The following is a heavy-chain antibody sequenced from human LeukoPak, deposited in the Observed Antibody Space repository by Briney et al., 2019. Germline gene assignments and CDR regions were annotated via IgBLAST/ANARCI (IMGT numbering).Heavy chain of an antibody. CDR2: IWYDGINE. V-gene: IGHV3-33*01. CDR1: GFTLCSYS. CDR3: ARGPNEYYYDSSGPIEYYFDY. J-gene: IGHJ4*02. D-gene: IGHD3-22*01. Sequence: RGSLRLSCAASGFTLCSYSMHWVPQGPGKGREGGADIWYDGINEYYQDSVKGRFTISRENSKNTLYLQMNSLRAEDTAVYYCARGPNEYYYDSSGPIEYYFDYWGQGTLVTVSS.